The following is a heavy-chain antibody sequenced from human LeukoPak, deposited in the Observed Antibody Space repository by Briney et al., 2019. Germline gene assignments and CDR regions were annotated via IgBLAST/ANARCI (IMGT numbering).Heavy chain of an antibody. CDR2: ISGSGGST. CDR3: AKVRVYPTVTTPNAFDI. Sequence: PGGSLRLSCAASGFTFSSYAMSWVRQAPGKGLEWVSAISGSGGSTYYADSVKGRFTISRDNSKNTLYLQMNSLRAEDTAVYYCAKVRVYPTVTTPNAFDIWGQGTMVTVSS. J-gene: IGHJ3*02. D-gene: IGHD4-17*01. V-gene: IGHV3-23*01. CDR1: GFTFSSYA.